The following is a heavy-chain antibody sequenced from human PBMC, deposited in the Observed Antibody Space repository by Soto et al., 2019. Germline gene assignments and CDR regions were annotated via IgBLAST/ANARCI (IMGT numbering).Heavy chain of an antibody. CDR2: ISSSGTTI. D-gene: IGHD2-8*01. Sequence: EVQLVESGGGLVQPGGSLRLSCAASGFTFSSYEMNWVRQAPGKGLEWVSYISSSGTTIYYADSVKGRFTISRDNAKNSLYLQMNSLRAEDTAVYYCARPAGVYAERHYYYYGMDVWGQGTTVTVSS. V-gene: IGHV3-48*03. CDR1: GFTFSSYE. J-gene: IGHJ6*02. CDR3: ARPAGVYAERHYYYYGMDV.